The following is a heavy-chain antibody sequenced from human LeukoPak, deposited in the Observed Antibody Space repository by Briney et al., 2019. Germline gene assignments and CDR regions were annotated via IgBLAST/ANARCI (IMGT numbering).Heavy chain of an antibody. CDR2: ISDSGGRT. D-gene: IGHD3-22*01. CDR3: AKRGVVIRVILVGFHREAYYFDS. V-gene: IGHV3-23*01. Sequence: GGSLRLSCAVSGLTLSNYGMIWVRQAPGKGLEWVAGISDSGGRTNYADSVKGRFTISRDNPKNTLYLQMNSLRAEDTAVYFCAKRGVVIRVILVGFHREAYYFDSWGQGALVTVCS. CDR1: GLTLSNYG. J-gene: IGHJ4*02.